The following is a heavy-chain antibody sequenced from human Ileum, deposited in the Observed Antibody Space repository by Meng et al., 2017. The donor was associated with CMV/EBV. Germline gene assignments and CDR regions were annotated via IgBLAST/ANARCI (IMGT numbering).Heavy chain of an antibody. CDR1: G. V-gene: IGHV2-5*01. D-gene: IGHD3-3*01. J-gene: IGHJ5*02. CDR3: AHSYYDFWSGYLFPRGGKNWFDP. CDR2: IYWNDDK. Sequence: GVGCLRQPPGKALEWLALIYWNDDKRYSPSLKSRLTITKDSSKNQVVLTMTNMDPVDTATSYCAHSYYDFWSGYLFPRGGKNWFDPWGQGTLVTVSS.